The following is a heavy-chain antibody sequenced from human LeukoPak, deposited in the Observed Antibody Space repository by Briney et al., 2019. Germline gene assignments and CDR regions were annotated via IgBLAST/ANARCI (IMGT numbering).Heavy chain of an antibody. J-gene: IGHJ4*02. CDR2: INPNSGGT. CDR3: ARILGGSYPNFDY. CDR1: GYTFTGYY. D-gene: IGHD1-26*01. V-gene: IGHV1-2*02. Sequence: ASVKVSCKASGYTFTGYYMHWVRQAPGQGLEWMGWINPNSGGTNYAQKFQGRVTMTRDPSISTAYMELSRLRSDDTAVYYCARILGGSYPNFDYWGQGTLVTVSS.